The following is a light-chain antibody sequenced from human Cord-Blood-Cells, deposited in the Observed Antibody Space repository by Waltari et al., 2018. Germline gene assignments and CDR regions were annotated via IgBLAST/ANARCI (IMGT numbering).Light chain of an antibody. Sequence: QSAPTQPASVSGSPGQSITISCTGTSRDVGGYNSVSWYQQHPGKAPKLMIYDVSNRPSGVSNRFSGSKSGNTASLTISGLQAEDEADYYCSSYTSSSNWVFGGGTKLTVL. J-gene: IGLJ3*02. CDR1: SRDVGGYNS. V-gene: IGLV2-14*01. CDR3: SSYTSSSNWV. CDR2: DVS.